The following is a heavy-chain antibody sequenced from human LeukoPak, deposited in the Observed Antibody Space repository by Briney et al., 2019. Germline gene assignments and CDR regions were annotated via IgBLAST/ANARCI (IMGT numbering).Heavy chain of an antibody. D-gene: IGHD3-9*01. J-gene: IGHJ3*02. CDR3: ASRYDKYI. V-gene: IGHV4-34*01. CDR1: GGSFSGYY. Sequence: SETLSLTCAVYGGSFSGYYWSWIRQPPGKGLEWIGEINHSGSTNYNPSLKSRVTISVDTSKNQFSLKLSSVTAADTAVYYCASRYDKYIWGQGTMVTASS. CDR2: INHSGST.